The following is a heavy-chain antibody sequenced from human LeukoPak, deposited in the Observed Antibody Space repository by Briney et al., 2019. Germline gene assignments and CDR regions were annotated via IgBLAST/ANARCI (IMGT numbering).Heavy chain of an antibody. CDR2: ISGSGGST. CDR3: AKASTRDVDTAMVWDYYYYMDV. Sequence: GGSLRLSCAASGFTFSSYAMSWVRQAPGEGLEWVSAISGSGGSTYYADSVKGRFTISRDNSKNTLYLQMNSLRAEDTAVYYCAKASTRDVDTAMVWDYYYYMDVWGKGTTVTVSS. J-gene: IGHJ6*03. CDR1: GFTFSSYA. V-gene: IGHV3-23*01. D-gene: IGHD5-18*01.